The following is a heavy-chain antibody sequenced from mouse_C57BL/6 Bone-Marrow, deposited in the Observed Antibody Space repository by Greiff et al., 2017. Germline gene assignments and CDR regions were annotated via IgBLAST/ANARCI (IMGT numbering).Heavy chain of an antibody. CDR1: GFSFNTYA. CDR2: IRSKSNNYAT. J-gene: IGHJ4*01. V-gene: IGHV10-1*01. Sequence: EVQLVESGGGLVQPKGSLKLSCAASGFSFNTYAMNWVRQAPGKGLEWVARIRSKSNNYATYYADSVKDRFTISSDDSESMLYLQMNNVKTEDTAMYYCVRGAMDYWGQGTSVTVSS. CDR3: VRGAMDY.